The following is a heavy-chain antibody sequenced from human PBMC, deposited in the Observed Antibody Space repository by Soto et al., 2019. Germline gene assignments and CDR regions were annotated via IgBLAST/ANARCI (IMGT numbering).Heavy chain of an antibody. D-gene: IGHD6-19*01. J-gene: IGHJ4*02. Sequence: QVQLQESGPGLVKPSETLSLTCTVSGGSVSSGSYYWSWIRQPPGKGLEWIGYIYYSGSTNYNPSLKSRVTISVDTSKNQFSLKLSSVTAADTAVYYCARERLYSSGWYPDYWGQGTLVTVSS. CDR2: IYYSGST. CDR1: GGSVSSGSYY. CDR3: ARERLYSSGWYPDY. V-gene: IGHV4-61*01.